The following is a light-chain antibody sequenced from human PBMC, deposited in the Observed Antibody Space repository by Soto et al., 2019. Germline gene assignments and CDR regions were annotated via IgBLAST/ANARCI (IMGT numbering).Light chain of an antibody. CDR3: QQYGRSRT. CDR1: QSVSGSY. Sequence: EIMLTQAPGTLSLSPGDRATLSCRASQSVSGSYLAWYQQKPGQAPRLLIYDASSRATGIPDRFSGSGSGTEFTLTISSLQSEDFAVYYCQQYGRSRTFGQGTKVDIK. V-gene: IGKV3-20*01. CDR2: DAS. J-gene: IGKJ1*01.